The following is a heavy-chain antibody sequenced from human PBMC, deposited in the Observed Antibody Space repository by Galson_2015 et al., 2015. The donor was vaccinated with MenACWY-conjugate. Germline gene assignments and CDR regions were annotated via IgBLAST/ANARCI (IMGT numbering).Heavy chain of an antibody. J-gene: IGHJ6*03. CDR2: IWDDGSYK. CDR1: GFTFGTYG. D-gene: IGHD3-3*01. Sequence: SLRLSCAASGFTFGTYGIHWVRQAPAKGLEWVALIWDDGSYKYYADSVKGRFTISRDSSKNTLYLQMNSLRAEDTAVYYCARVFDTWYMDVWGKGTTVTVSS. V-gene: IGHV3-33*08. CDR3: ARVFDTWYMDV.